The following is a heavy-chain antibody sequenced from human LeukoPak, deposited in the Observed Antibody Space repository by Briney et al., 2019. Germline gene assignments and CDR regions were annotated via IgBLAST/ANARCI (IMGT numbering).Heavy chain of an antibody. J-gene: IGHJ5*02. CDR1: AYYISSGYY. V-gene: IGHV4-38-2*02. D-gene: IGHD3-10*01. CDR2: IYYRGST. Sequence: SETLSLTCTVSAYYISSGYYWGWIRQPRGMGLEWIGSIYYRGSTYYNPSLNSRVTISVDTSKKQFSHQLSSVTAADTAVYYCAMARVRGVITGIEEWFDPWGQGTLVTVSS. CDR3: AMARVRGVITGIEEWFDP.